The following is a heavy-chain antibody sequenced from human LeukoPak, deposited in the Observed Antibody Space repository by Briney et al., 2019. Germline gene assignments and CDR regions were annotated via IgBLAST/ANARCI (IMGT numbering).Heavy chain of an antibody. CDR3: ARGRPHGNDY. CDR2: ITASGTAM. Sequence: GGSLRLSCAASGFTFSSYSMNWVRQAPGKGLEWVSHITASGTAMFYADSVKGRFTISRDNAKNSLYLQMNSLRDEDTAVYYCARGRPHGNDYWGQGTLVTVSS. J-gene: IGHJ4*02. CDR1: GFTFSSYS. D-gene: IGHD4-23*01. V-gene: IGHV3-48*02.